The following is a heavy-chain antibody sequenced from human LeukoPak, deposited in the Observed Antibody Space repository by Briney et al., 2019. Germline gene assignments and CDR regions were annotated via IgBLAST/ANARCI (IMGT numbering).Heavy chain of an antibody. V-gene: IGHV1-58*01. J-gene: IGHJ6*03. D-gene: IGHD3-10*01. CDR2: IVVGSGNT. CDR1: GFTFTSSA. CDR3: AASFRAGAGFLWYYYYMDV. Sequence: SVKVSCKASGFTFTSSAVQWVRQARGQRLEWIGWIVVGSGNTNYAQKFQERVTITRDMSTSTAYMELSSLRSEDTAVYYCAASFRAGAGFLWYYYYMDVWGKGTTVTVSS.